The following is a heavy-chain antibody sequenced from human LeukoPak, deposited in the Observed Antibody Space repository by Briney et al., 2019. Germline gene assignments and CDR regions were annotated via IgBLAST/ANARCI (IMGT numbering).Heavy chain of an antibody. J-gene: IGHJ4*02. D-gene: IGHD3-10*01. CDR2: MGRRYLST. Sequence: GRSLTLSCAASGFTFSNYSMSWVRQAPGKGLEWVSGMGRRYLSTYYLGSEKCRHANSNDKSKNPQYLQMNSLRAEDTDVYDCAKGCSNGTIIIDYWGQGALVTVSS. V-gene: IGHV3-23*01. CDR3: AKGCSNGTIIIDY. CDR1: GFTFSNYS.